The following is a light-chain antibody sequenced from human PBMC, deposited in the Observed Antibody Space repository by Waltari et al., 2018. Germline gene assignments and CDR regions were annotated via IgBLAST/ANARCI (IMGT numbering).Light chain of an antibody. J-gene: IGKJ1*01. Sequence: DIVMTQSPATLSVSPGERATHSCRASQSIGSNLAWYQHKPGQAPRFLIYGASTRATGIPARFSGSGSGTEFTLTISSLQSADFAVYYCQQYNNWPETFGQGTKVEIK. CDR3: QQYNNWPET. V-gene: IGKV3-15*01. CDR1: QSIGSN. CDR2: GAS.